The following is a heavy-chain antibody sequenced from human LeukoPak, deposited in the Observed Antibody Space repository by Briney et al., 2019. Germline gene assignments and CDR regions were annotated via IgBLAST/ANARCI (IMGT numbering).Heavy chain of an antibody. J-gene: IGHJ4*02. V-gene: IGHV3-30*03. CDR2: ISYDGSNK. Sequence: GRSLRLSCAASGFTFSSYGMHWVRQAPGKGLEWVAVISYDGSNKYYADSVKGRFTISRDNSKKTLYLQMNSLRAEDTAVYYCATRYYYGSGSYYNVPPLDYWGQGTLVTVSS. CDR1: GFTFSSYG. D-gene: IGHD3-10*01. CDR3: ATRYYYGSGSYYNVPPLDY.